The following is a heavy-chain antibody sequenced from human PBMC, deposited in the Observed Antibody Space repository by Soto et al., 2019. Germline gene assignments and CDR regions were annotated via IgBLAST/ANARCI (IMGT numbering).Heavy chain of an antibody. Sequence: QVRLQESGPGLVRPSETLSLTCTVSGGSVSSGSYFWTWIRQPPGKGLEWIGHVYGTGTTNYNPALESRVTISTDTSKNQFSLQLRSVTAADTAVYYCATGRFLGWGHMDVWGQGTTVPVSS. CDR1: GGSVSSGSYF. D-gene: IGHD3-3*01. V-gene: IGHV4-61*01. CDR2: VYGTGTT. J-gene: IGHJ6*02. CDR3: ATGRFLGWGHMDV.